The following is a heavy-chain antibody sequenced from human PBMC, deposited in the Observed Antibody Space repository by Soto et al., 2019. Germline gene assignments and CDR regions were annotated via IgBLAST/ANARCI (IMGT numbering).Heavy chain of an antibody. CDR1: GYIFTSYA. CDR2: ISTDNGST. Sequence: ASVKVSCKASGYIFTSYAITWVRQAPGQGFEWLAWISTDNGSTLYAQKLQGRVTLTTDTSTTTAYMELRSLVSDDTAVYYCATTGGEGYSGSWYYWGQGTRVTVSS. V-gene: IGHV1-18*04. J-gene: IGHJ4*02. D-gene: IGHD6-13*01. CDR3: ATTGGEGYSGSWYY.